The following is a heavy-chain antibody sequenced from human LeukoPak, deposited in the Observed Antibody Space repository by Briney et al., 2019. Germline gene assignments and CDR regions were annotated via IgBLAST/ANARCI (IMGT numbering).Heavy chain of an antibody. CDR3: ARAVREKQYNWFDP. Sequence: ASVKVSCKASGYTFTGYYMHWVRQAPGQGLEWMGWINPNSGGTNYAQKFQGWVTMTRDTSISTAYMELSRLRSDDTAVYYWARAVREKQYNWFDPWGQGTLVTVSS. J-gene: IGHJ5*02. V-gene: IGHV1-2*04. CDR1: GYTFTGYY. D-gene: IGHD3-10*01. CDR2: INPNSGGT.